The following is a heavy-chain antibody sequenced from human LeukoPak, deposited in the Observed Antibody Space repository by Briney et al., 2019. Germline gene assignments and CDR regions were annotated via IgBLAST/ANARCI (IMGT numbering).Heavy chain of an antibody. V-gene: IGHV1-2*02. CDR2: INPNSGGT. Sequence: ASVKVSCKASGYTFSGNYMHWVRQAPGQGLEWMGWINPNSGGTNYAQKFQGRVTMTRDTSISTAYMELSRLRSDDTAVYYCARYDSSGYYSVSWFDPWGQGTLVTVSS. CDR1: GYTFSGNY. J-gene: IGHJ5*02. D-gene: IGHD3-22*01. CDR3: ARYDSSGYYSVSWFDP.